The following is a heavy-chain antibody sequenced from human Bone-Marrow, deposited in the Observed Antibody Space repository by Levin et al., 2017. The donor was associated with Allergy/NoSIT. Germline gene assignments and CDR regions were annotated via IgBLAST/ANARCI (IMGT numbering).Heavy chain of an antibody. CDR3: AGSSSGTGHFDS. CDR1: GGLFRPYV. CDR2: IVPIFGTT. V-gene: IGHV1-69*06. Sequence: SSLPVSCPASGGLFRPYVISWVRQAPGQGLEWVGGIVPIFGTTHNAQKLQGRITITADKSTSTAYMELRGLGSEDTAVYYCAGSSSGTGHFDSWGQGTLVTVSS. J-gene: IGHJ4*02. D-gene: IGHD3/OR15-3a*01.